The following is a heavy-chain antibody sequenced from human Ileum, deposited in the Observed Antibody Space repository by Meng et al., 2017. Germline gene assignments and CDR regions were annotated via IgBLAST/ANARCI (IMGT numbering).Heavy chain of an antibody. CDR2: IYPDDTKT. Sequence: GESLKISCKGSGYAFYGWLIVWVRQTPGKGLEWMGMIYPDDTKTRYSSSFEGQVTFSADKSISTAYLQWSSLKASDSAMYYCARYGGATLAKNLFDFWGQGTLVTVSS. V-gene: IGHV5-51*01. CDR1: GYAFYGWL. CDR3: ARYGGATLAKNLFDF. J-gene: IGHJ5*01. D-gene: IGHD4-23*01.